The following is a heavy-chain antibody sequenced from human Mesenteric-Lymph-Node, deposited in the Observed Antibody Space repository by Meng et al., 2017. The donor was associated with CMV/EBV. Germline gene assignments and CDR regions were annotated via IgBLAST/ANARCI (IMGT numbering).Heavy chain of an antibody. D-gene: IGHD3-3*01. V-gene: IGHV3-48*04. CDR1: GFTFSSYS. Sequence: GGSLRLSCAASGFTFSSYSMNWVRQAPGKGLEWIAFISNTGRTLHYADSVKGRFTISRDNARRSLYLQMNSLRGEDTAMYYCAKVLGSYDFWSGHYGMDVWGQGTTVTVSS. J-gene: IGHJ6*02. CDR3: AKVLGSYDFWSGHYGMDV. CDR2: ISNTGRTL.